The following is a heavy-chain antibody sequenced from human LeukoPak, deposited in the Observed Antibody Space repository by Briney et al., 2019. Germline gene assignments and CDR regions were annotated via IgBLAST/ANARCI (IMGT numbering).Heavy chain of an antibody. CDR3: AKDRRMMSAYYGMDV. J-gene: IGHJ6*02. Sequence: GGSLRLSCGASGFTFISYGVHWVRQAPGKGREWVSVISYDGGNQKYADSVKGRFTISRDNSKNTVYLQLNSLRAEDTAVYYCAKDRRMMSAYYGMDVWGQGTTVIVS. CDR1: GFTFISYG. CDR2: ISYDGGNQ. D-gene: IGHD3-16*01. V-gene: IGHV3-30*18.